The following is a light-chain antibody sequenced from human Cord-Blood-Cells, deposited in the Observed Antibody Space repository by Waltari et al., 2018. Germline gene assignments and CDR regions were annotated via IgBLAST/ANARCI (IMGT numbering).Light chain of an antibody. V-gene: IGKV3D-15*01. CDR3: QQYNNWPPFT. J-gene: IGKJ3*01. Sequence: VMTKSPATLSVSPGERATLSCRPSQSVSSNLAWYQQKPGQAPRLLIYGASTRATGIPARFSGSGSGTEFTLTISSLQSEDFAVYYCQQYNNWPPFTFGPGTKVDIK. CDR1: QSVSSN. CDR2: GAS.